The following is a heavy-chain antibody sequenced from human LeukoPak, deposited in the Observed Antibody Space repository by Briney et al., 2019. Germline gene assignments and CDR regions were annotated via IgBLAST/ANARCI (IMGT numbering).Heavy chain of an antibody. Sequence: GGSLRLSCSASGFTFRDYAMSWVRQAPGKGLEWVANIKQDGSEKYYVDSVKGRFTISRDDAKNSLYLQMSSLRADDTAVYYCARDRIYCTSTSCHDRAFDIWGQGTMVTVSS. V-gene: IGHV3-7*01. CDR1: GFTFRDYA. CDR3: ARDRIYCTSTSCHDRAFDI. J-gene: IGHJ3*02. D-gene: IGHD2-2*01. CDR2: IKQDGSEK.